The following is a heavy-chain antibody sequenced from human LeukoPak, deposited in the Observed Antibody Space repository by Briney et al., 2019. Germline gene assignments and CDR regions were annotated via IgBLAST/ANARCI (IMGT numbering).Heavy chain of an antibody. CDR2: INNNGVSK. CDR1: GFTFSSYA. J-gene: IGHJ4*02. Sequence: PGGSLRFSCAASGFTFSSYARSWVRQAPGKGLEWVSHINNNGVSKSYADSVKGRYTISRDNSKNTLYLQLNSLRAEDTAVYYCAKPHTPYCSGGTCYLFDFWGQGTLVTVSS. CDR3: AKPHTPYCSGGTCYLFDF. V-gene: IGHV3-23*01. D-gene: IGHD2-15*01.